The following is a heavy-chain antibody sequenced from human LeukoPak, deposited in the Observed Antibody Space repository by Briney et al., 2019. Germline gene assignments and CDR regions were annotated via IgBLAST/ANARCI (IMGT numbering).Heavy chain of an antibody. Sequence: PGRSLRLSCAASGLTSSDYYMSWVPQAPGKGLECVSAISGSGGSTFYADSVKARFTISRDNSKGRLYLQMNSLRAEDKAVYYCVSHDYGDYEEPPYHYFMAAWGKGSTVTIYS. J-gene: IGHJ6*03. CDR2: ISGSGGST. CDR3: VSHDYGDYEEPPYHYFMAA. V-gene: IGHV3-23*01. D-gene: IGHD4-17*01. CDR1: GLTSSDYY.